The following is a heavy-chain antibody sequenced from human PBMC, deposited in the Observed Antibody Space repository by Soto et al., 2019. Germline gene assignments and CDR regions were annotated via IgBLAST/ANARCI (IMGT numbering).Heavy chain of an antibody. Sequence: QVRLVESGGGAVQPGDSLRLSCDASGFTFSTYALHWVRQAPGKGLEWVAFISYTGANQYYADSVKGRFTVSRDNSKNIASLQMTSLKPEDSAVYYCAXDAFLYSRGAYYDHWGQGTLVTVSS. J-gene: IGHJ4*02. CDR1: GFTFSTYA. CDR2: ISYTGANQ. D-gene: IGHD4-4*01. V-gene: IGHV3-30-3*01. CDR3: AXDAFLYSRGAYYDH.